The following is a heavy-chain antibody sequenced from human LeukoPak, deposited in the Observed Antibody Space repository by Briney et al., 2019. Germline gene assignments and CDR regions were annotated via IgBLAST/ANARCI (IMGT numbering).Heavy chain of an antibody. V-gene: IGHV3-9*01. CDR2: ISWNSGSI. CDR1: GFTFDDYA. D-gene: IGHD5-12*01. J-gene: IGHJ4*02. CDR3: AKGGYGGYVGDFDY. Sequence: GGSLRLSCAASGFTFDDYAMHWVRQAPGKGLEWVSGISWNSGSIGYADSVKGRFTISRDNAKNSLYLQMNSLRAEDTALYYCAKGGYGGYVGDFDYWGQGTLVTVSS.